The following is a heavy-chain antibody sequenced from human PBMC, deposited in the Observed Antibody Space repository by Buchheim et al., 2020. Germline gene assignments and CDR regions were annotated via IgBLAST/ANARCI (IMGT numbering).Heavy chain of an antibody. J-gene: IGHJ5*02. Sequence: QVQLVESGGGVVQPGRSLRLSCAASGFTFSSYSMHWVRQAPGKGLEWVAVIWYDGSNKYYADSVKGRFTISRDNSKNTLYLQMNSLRAEDTAVYYCARDVSIIGATNWFDPWGQGTL. D-gene: IGHD1-1*01. CDR3: ARDVSIIGATNWFDP. CDR2: IWYDGSNK. V-gene: IGHV3-33*01. CDR1: GFTFSSYS.